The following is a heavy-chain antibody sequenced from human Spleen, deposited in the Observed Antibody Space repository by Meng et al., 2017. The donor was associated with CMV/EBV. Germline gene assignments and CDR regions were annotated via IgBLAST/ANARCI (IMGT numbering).Heavy chain of an antibody. V-gene: IGHV3-23*01. CDR1: GFSIKNYD. D-gene: IGHD6-6*01. CDR2: ISRSGESS. J-gene: IGHJ3*02. Sequence: GGSLRLSCTASGFSIKNYDMNWVRQAPGKGLEWVSTISRSGESSYHADSVKGRFAISRDNSNNTLYLQMNSLRAEDTAVYYCATDLGKIASRPCAFNIWGQGTMVTVSS. CDR3: ATDLGKIASRPCAFNI.